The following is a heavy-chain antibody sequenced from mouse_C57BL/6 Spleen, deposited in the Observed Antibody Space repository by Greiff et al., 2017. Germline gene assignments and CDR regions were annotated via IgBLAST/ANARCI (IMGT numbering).Heavy chain of an antibody. V-gene: IGHV1-4*01. CDR2: INPSSGYT. Sequence: VQLQQSGAELARPGASVKMSCKASGYTFTSYTMHWVKQRPGQGLEWIGYINPSSGYTKYNQKFKDKATLTADKSSSTAYMQLSSLTSEDSAVYYCASLDEGYFDYWGQGTTLTVSS. CDR1: GYTFTSYT. J-gene: IGHJ2*01. CDR3: ASLDEGYFDY.